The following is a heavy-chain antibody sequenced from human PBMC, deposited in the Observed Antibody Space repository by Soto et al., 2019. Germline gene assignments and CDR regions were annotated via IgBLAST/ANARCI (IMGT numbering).Heavy chain of an antibody. V-gene: IGHV3-23*01. CDR3: AKVYYYDSSGPQGYGMDV. CDR1: GFIFESYG. D-gene: IGHD3-22*01. Sequence: GGSLRLSCAASGFIFESYGMSWVRQAPGKGLEWVSAISGSGGSTHYADSVKGRFTISRDNSKNTLYLQMNSLRAEDTAVFYCAKVYYYDSSGPQGYGMDVWGQGTTVTAP. CDR2: ISGSGGST. J-gene: IGHJ6*02.